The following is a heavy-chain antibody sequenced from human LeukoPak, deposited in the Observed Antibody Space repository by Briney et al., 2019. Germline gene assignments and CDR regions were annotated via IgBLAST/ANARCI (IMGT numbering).Heavy chain of an antibody. CDR3: ARDQYDTWSRRGNFDS. J-gene: IGHJ4*02. D-gene: IGHD3-3*01. Sequence: GGPLRLSCVASGFTFGKYWMSWVRQAPGKGLEWVANIKLDGSEKNYVDSVKGRFTISRDNTKNSLYLQMNSLRAEDTAVSYCARDQYDTWSRRGNFDSWGQGTLVTVSS. V-gene: IGHV3-7*03. CDR2: IKLDGSEK. CDR1: GFTFGKYW.